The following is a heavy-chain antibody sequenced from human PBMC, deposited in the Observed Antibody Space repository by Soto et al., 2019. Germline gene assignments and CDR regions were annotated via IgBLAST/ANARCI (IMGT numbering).Heavy chain of an antibody. CDR1: GFTFSSYA. J-gene: IGHJ4*02. V-gene: IGHV3-23*01. CDR3: AKALGYDDSSGTFDY. D-gene: IGHD3-22*01. Sequence: PGGSLRLSCAASGFTFSSYAMSWVRQAPGTGLELVSAISGSGGSTYYADSVKGRFTISRGNSKNTLYLQMNSPRADDTAVYYCAKALGYDDSSGTFDYWGQGTLVTVSS. CDR2: ISGSGGST.